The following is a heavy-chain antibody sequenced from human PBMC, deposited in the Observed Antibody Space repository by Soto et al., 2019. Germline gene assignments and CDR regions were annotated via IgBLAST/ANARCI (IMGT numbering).Heavy chain of an antibody. CDR1: GGSFSGYY. V-gene: IGHV4-34*01. CDR3: ARLYYYYYMDV. J-gene: IGHJ6*03. Sequence: SETLSLTCAVYGGSFSGYYWSWIRQPPGKGLEWIGEINHSGSTNYNPSLKSRFTISVDTSKNQFSLKLSSVTAADTAVYYCARLYYYYYMDVWGKGTTVTVSS. CDR2: INHSGST.